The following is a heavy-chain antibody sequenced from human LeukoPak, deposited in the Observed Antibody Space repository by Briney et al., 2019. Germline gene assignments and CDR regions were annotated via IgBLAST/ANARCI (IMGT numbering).Heavy chain of an antibody. CDR1: GGSISSSNW. J-gene: IGHJ6*02. Sequence: SGTLSLTCAVSGGSISSSNWWSWVRQPPGKGLEWIGEIYHSGSTNYNPSLKSRVTISVDTSKNQFSLKLSSVTAADTALYYCARTDKNYYDSSGYYGMDVWGQGTTVTVSS. CDR2: IYHSGST. D-gene: IGHD3-22*01. CDR3: ARTDKNYYDSSGYYGMDV. V-gene: IGHV4-4*02.